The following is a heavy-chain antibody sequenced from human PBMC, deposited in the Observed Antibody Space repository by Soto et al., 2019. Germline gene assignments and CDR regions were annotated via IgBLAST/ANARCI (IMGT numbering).Heavy chain of an antibody. CDR3: ARGRGTSWGYLDY. Sequence: SETLSLTCSVSGGFISSSYWSWIRPPSGKGLQWIGRIYTSGSTDYSPSLKSRVNVSLDMSENQFSLTLSSVTAADTAVYYCARGRGTSWGYLDYWGQGMLVTVSS. CDR1: GGFISSSY. V-gene: IGHV4-4*07. CDR2: IYTSGST. J-gene: IGHJ4*03.